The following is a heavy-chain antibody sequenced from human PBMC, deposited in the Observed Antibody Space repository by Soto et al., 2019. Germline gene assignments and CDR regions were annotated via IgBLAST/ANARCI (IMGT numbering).Heavy chain of an antibody. CDR2: ISSRGSSI. Sequence: LRLSCAVSGFTFSDYYMSWIRQAPGKGLEWVSYISSRGSSIYYADSVKGRFTISRDNAKNSLYLQMNGLRAEDTAVYYCARGYYDFWSGYYISPYGMDVWGQGTTVTVSS. V-gene: IGHV3-11*01. J-gene: IGHJ6*02. CDR3: ARGYYDFWSGYYISPYGMDV. D-gene: IGHD3-3*01. CDR1: GFTFSDYY.